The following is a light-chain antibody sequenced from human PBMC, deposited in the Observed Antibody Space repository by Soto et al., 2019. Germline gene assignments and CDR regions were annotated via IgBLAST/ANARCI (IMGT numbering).Light chain of an antibody. CDR3: QQYSDYWT. Sequence: DIQMTQYTSPLPASAGDRATVTFRASQSISGWLAWYQQKPGKAPKLLIYKASSLQSGVPSRFSGSGSGTEFTLTISNLQPDDFATYYCQQYSDYWTVGQGTKVDIK. CDR1: QSISGW. V-gene: IGKV1-5*03. J-gene: IGKJ1*01. CDR2: KAS.